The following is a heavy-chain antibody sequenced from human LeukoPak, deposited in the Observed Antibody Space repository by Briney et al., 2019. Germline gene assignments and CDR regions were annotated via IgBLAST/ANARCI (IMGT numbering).Heavy chain of an antibody. Sequence: SETLSLTCTVSGGAMRSYYWSWIRQPPGKGLEWIGYIYYSGSINYNPSLKSRVTISIDTSKNQFSLRLTSMTAADTAVYYCAREMEAFDSWGQGTLVTVSS. J-gene: IGHJ4*02. D-gene: IGHD2-8*01. CDR3: AREMEAFDS. CDR1: GGAMRSYY. V-gene: IGHV4-59*01. CDR2: IYYSGSI.